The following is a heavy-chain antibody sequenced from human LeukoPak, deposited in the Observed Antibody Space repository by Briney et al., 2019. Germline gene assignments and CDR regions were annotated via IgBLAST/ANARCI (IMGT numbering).Heavy chain of an antibody. CDR2: ISYSGGT. Sequence: SETLSLTCTVSGDSISSSSSYHGDWIRHPPGKGLEGIGGISYSGGTYYNPSLKSRVTISVEMSKNPFTLKLTSVTAADTAVYYCAKGGTGSSPVRSFDPWGQGSLVTVSS. D-gene: IGHD1-26*01. J-gene: IGHJ5*02. V-gene: IGHV4-39*01. CDR3: AKGGTGSSPVRSFDP. CDR1: GDSISSSSSYH.